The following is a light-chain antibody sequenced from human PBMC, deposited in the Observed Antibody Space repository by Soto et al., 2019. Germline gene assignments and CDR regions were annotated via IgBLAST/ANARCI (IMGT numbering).Light chain of an antibody. J-gene: IGLJ2*01. Sequence: QSALTQPASVSGSPGQSITISCTGTSSDVGGYNYVSWYQQHPGKAPKLMIYDVSNRPSGVSNRFYGSKSVNTASLTISGLQDEDEADYYCSSYTSSSTVVFGGGTKVTVL. CDR1: SSDVGGYNY. V-gene: IGLV2-14*01. CDR2: DVS. CDR3: SSYTSSSTVV.